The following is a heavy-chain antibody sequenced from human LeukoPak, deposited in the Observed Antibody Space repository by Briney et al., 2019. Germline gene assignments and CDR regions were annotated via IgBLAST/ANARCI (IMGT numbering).Heavy chain of an antibody. D-gene: IGHD2-15*01. CDR1: GFTFSSYA. V-gene: IGHV3-23*01. CDR3: AKDPVVVAATPGYFDY. CDR2: ISGRSSTI. J-gene: IGHJ4*02. Sequence: GGSLRLSCAASGFTFSSYAMSWVRQAPGKGLQWVSTISGRSSTIYYADSVKGRFTISRDNAKNTLYLQMNSLRAEDTAVYYCAKDPVVVAATPGYFDYWGQGTLVTVSS.